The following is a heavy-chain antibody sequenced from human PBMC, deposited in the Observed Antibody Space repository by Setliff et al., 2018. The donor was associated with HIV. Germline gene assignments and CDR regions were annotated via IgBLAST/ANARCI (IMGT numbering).Heavy chain of an antibody. Sequence: PGGSLRLSCAASGFIFSNAWLSWVRQTPEKGLECVDLISTEADGGTTDYAASVRGRFTISRDDSRNTVYLQMNFLKLEDTALYFCTREVRHGNYYFDSWGQGTPVTVSS. J-gene: IGHJ4*02. CDR1: GFIFSNAW. V-gene: IGHV3-15*01. D-gene: IGHD3-3*01. CDR2: ISTEADGGTT. CDR3: TREVRHGNYYFDS.